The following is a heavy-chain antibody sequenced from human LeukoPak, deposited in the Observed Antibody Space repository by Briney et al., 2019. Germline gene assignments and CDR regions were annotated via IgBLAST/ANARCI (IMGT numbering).Heavy chain of an antibody. CDR1: GFTFSTYW. CDR2: IKGDKSAR. D-gene: IGHD1-26*01. J-gene: IGHJ4*02. CDR3: ARDVGGSLDY. Sequence: GGSLRLSCAASGFTFSTYWMAWVRQAPGKGLEWVANIKGDKSARHQADSVKGRFTISRDNAKKSVYLQMSSLRGEDTAVYYCARDVGGSLDYWGQGTLVTVSS. V-gene: IGHV3-7*01.